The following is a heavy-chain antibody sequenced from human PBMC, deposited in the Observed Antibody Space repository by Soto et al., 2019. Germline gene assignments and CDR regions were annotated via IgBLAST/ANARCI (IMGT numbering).Heavy chain of an antibody. CDR1: GYGFALYW. D-gene: IGHD6-13*01. J-gene: IGHJ4*02. V-gene: IGHV5-51*01. CDR2: IYPGDSDT. Sequence: GESLKISCKVSGYGFALYWIGCVRQMPGKGLEWMGIIYPGDSDTRYSPSFQGQVTISADKSISTAYLQWSSLRASDTAMYYCARHVGRDSSSWIDYWGQGTLVTVSS. CDR3: ARHVGRDSSSWIDY.